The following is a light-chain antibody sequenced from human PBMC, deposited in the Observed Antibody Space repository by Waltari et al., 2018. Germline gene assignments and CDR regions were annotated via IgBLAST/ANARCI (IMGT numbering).Light chain of an antibody. CDR2: DVT. V-gene: IGLV2-14*01. CDR1: PSDIGLYDD. J-gene: IGLJ2*01. Sequence: QSALTQPAPVSGSPGQSITISCTGTPSDIGLYDDVSRYQQRPGKAPNLLIFDVTKRPSGVSNRFSGSNSGDTASLTISGLQAEDEADYYCSAYTGGSTLVVFGGGTKVIVL. CDR3: SAYTGGSTLVV.